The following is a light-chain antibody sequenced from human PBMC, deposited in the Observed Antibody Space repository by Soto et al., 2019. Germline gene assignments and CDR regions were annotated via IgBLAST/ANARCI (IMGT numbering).Light chain of an antibody. CDR2: GAS. V-gene: IGKV3-20*01. Sequence: DIVLTQSPCTLSLSPGERATLSCRASQSVSSNFLAWYQQKPGQAPRLLIYGASSRATGIPDRFSGSGSGTDFTLTISRLEPEDFAVYYCQQYGSSPLTFGGGTKVDIK. J-gene: IGKJ4*01. CDR1: QSVSSNF. CDR3: QQYGSSPLT.